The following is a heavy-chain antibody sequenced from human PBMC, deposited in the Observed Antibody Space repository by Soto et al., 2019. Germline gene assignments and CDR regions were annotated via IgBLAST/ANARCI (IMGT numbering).Heavy chain of an antibody. Sequence: GGSLRLSCTASGFTFSSYSMNWVRQAPGKGLEWVSSISSSSSYIYYADSVKGRFTISRDNVKNSLYLQMNSLRAEDTAVYYCTRTISALPGDDYWGQGTLVTVSS. J-gene: IGHJ4*02. CDR3: TRTISALPGDDY. V-gene: IGHV3-21*01. D-gene: IGHD6-6*01. CDR1: GFTFSSYS. CDR2: ISSSSSYI.